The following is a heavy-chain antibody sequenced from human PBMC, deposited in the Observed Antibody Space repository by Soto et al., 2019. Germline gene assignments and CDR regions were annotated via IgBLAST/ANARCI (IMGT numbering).Heavy chain of an antibody. V-gene: IGHV1-24*01. CDR1: GYTLTELS. CDR2: VDPEGGET. D-gene: IGHD1-26*01. CDR3: ATGIGGAHTY. Sequence: QVQLEQSGAEVKKPGASVKVSCKVSGYTLTELSMHWVRQAPGKGLEWMGGVDPEGGETMYAQKFQGRVTMTEDTPTDTAYMELSSLRSEDTAVYYCATGIGGAHTYWGQGTLVTVSS. J-gene: IGHJ4*02.